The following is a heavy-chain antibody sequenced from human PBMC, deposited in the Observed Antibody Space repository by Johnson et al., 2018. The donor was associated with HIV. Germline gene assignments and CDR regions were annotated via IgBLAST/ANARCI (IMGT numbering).Heavy chain of an antibody. D-gene: IGHD1-1*01. CDR3: ATSTALDVFDI. CDR2: MWYDGSNK. J-gene: IGHJ3*02. CDR1: GFTFSTYG. Sequence: QVQLVESGGGVVKPGGSLRLSCAASGFTFSTYGMHWVRQAPGKGLEWVAAMWYDGSNKYYADSVKGRFTISRDNSKNTLYLQMNSLRAEDTAVYYCATSTALDVFDIWGQGTMVTVSS. V-gene: IGHV3-33*01.